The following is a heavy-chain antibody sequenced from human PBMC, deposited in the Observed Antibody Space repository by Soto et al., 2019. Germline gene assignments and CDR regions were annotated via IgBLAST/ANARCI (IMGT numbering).Heavy chain of an antibody. D-gene: IGHD6-13*01. CDR2: IYYSGST. J-gene: IGHJ4*02. CDR1: GGSISSSSYY. Sequence: QLQLQESGPGLVKPSETLSLTCTVSGGSISSSSYYWGWIRQPPGKGLEWIGSIYYSGSTYYNPSLKSRVTISVDTSKNQFSLKLSSVTAADTAVYYCERSSSWYNDFDYWGQGTLVTVSS. V-gene: IGHV4-39*01. CDR3: ERSSSWYNDFDY.